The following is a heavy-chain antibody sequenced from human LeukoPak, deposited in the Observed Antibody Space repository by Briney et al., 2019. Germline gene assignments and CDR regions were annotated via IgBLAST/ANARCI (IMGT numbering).Heavy chain of an antibody. V-gene: IGHV5-51*01. CDR1: GYSFTNYW. CDR3: ARQSHPPQEDY. J-gene: IGHJ4*02. CDR2: IYPSDSDI. Sequence: GESLKIPCKGSGYSFTNYWIGWVRQMPGKGLEWMGIIYPSDSDIRYSPSFQGQVTISADKSISTAYLQWSSLKASDTAMYYCARQSHPPQEDYWGQGTLVTVSS.